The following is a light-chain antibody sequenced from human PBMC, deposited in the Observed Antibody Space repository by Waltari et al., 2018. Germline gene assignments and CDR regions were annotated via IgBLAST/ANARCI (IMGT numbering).Light chain of an antibody. V-gene: IGKV4-1*01. J-gene: IGKJ4*01. Sequence: DIVMTPSPDSLAVSLGERATINCKSSQSVLYSSNNKNDLAWYQQKPGQPPKLLIYWASTRESGVPDRFSGSGSGTDFTLTISSLQAEDVAVYYCQQYYSTPQLTFGGGTKVEIK. CDR2: WAS. CDR3: QQYYSTPQLT. CDR1: QSVLYSSNNKND.